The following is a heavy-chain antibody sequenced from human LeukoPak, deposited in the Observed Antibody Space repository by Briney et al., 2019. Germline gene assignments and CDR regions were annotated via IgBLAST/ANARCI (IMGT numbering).Heavy chain of an antibody. J-gene: IGHJ4*02. CDR3: ARDRGYFDWLPTY. V-gene: IGHV4-59*01. D-gene: IGHD3-9*01. CDR1: SGSISSYY. CDR2: IYYSGST. Sequence: PSETLSLTCTVSSGSISSYYWSWIRQPPGKGLEWIGYIYYSGSTNYNPSLKSRVTISVDTSKNQFSLKLSSVTAADTAMYYCARDRGYFDWLPTYWGQGTLVTVSS.